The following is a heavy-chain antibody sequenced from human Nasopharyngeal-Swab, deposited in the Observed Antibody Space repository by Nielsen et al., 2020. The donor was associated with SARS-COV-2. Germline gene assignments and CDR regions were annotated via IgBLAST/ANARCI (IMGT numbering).Heavy chain of an antibody. D-gene: IGHD3-22*01. CDR3: ARYYYDSSGYPNFDY. CDR2: IYYSGST. V-gene: IGHV4-59*08. J-gene: IGHJ4*02. CDR1: GGPTSSYY. Sequence: SETLSLTCTVPGGPTSSYYWSWIRQPPGKGLEWIGYIYYSGSTNYNPSLKNRVTISVDTSKNQFSLKLSSVTAADTAVYYCARYYYDSSGYPNFDYWGQGTLVTVSS.